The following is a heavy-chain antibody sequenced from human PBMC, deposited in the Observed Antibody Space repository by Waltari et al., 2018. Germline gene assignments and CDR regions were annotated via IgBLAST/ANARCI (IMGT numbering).Heavy chain of an antibody. CDR1: GGSFSGYY. Sequence: QVQLQQWGAGLLKPSETLSLTCAVYGGSFSGYYWSWIRQPPGKGLEWIGEINHSGTHNTTPSLKSRVTISLDTSKNQFSRRLSSVTAADTAVYYCARALRPPIAAAASQLDYWGQGTLVTVSS. V-gene: IGHV4-34*01. CDR2: INHSGTH. CDR3: ARALRPPIAAAASQLDY. D-gene: IGHD6-13*01. J-gene: IGHJ4*02.